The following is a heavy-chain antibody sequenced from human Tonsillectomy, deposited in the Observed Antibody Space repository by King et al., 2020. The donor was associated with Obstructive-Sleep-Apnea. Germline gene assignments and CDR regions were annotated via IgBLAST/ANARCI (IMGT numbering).Heavy chain of an antibody. CDR3: ASRGNSSYYYGMDV. V-gene: IGHV4-39*01. D-gene: IGHD4-23*01. Sequence: QLKESGPGLVKPSETLSLTCTVSGGSISSSSYYWGWIRQPPGKGLEWIGSIYYSGSTYYNPSLKSRVTISVDTSKNQFSLKLSSVTAADTAVYYCASRGNSSYYYGMDVWGQGTTVTVS. J-gene: IGHJ6*02. CDR1: GGSISSSSYY. CDR2: IYYSGST.